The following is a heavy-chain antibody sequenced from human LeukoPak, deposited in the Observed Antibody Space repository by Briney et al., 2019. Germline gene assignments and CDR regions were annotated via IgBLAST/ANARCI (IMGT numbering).Heavy chain of an antibody. J-gene: IGHJ4*02. V-gene: IGHV3-33*01. Sequence: GGSLRLSCAASGFTFSGYGMRWVHQAPGKGLEWVAVIWYDGSNKYYADSVKGRFTISRDNSKNRLYLQMNSLRAEDTAVYYCARDPTAATPQYFDYWGQGTLVTVSS. D-gene: IGHD1-14*01. CDR1: GFTFSGYG. CDR3: ARDPTAATPQYFDY. CDR2: IWYDGSNK.